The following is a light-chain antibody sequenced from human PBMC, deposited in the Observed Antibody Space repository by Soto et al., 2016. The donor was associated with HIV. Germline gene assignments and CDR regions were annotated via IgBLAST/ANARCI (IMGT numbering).Light chain of an antibody. CDR3: QQYKSYPYT. Sequence: DIQMTQSPSTLSASVGDRVTITCRASQRISSWLAWYQQKPGKAPKLLIYKASSLESGVPSRFSGSGSGTEFTLTISSLQPDDCATYYCQQYKSYPYTFGPGDQAGDQT. J-gene: IGKJ2*01. CDR2: KAS. CDR1: QRISSW. V-gene: IGKV1-5*03.